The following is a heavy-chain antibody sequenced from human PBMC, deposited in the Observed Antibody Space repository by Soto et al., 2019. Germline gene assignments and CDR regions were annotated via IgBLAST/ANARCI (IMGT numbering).Heavy chain of an antibody. D-gene: IGHD6-13*01. CDR2: ISSSSDII. V-gene: IGHV3-48*02. J-gene: IGHJ5*02. Sequence: PGGSLRLSCAASRFILSTYDMNWVRQAPGKGLEWVSYISSSSDIIHYADSVKGRFTTSRDNAKNSLSLQMNSLRDEDTAVYYCARTGGSSRHDNWFDLWGQGTLVTVSS. CDR1: RFILSTYD. CDR3: ARTGGSSRHDNWFDL.